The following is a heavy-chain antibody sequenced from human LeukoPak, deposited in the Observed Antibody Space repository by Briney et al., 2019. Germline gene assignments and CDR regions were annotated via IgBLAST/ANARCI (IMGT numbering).Heavy chain of an antibody. CDR1: GDSISSTSYY. CDR3: ASHPGVQQLVYWYFDL. V-gene: IGHV4-39*07. D-gene: IGHD6-13*01. CDR2: IFYSGSA. Sequence: KPSETLSLTCIVSGDSISSTSYYWAWIRQPPGKGLEWIGMIFYSGSAYYTPSLRGRVTLSVDTSKNQFSLKLSSVTAADTAVYYCASHPGVQQLVYWYFDLWGRGTLVTVSS. J-gene: IGHJ2*01.